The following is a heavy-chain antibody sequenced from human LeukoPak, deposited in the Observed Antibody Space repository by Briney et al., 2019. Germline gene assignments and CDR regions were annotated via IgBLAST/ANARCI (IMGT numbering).Heavy chain of an antibody. CDR3: AKDSLAAAGNIDY. D-gene: IGHD6-13*01. CDR2: ISYDGSNK. CDR1: GFTFSSCG. J-gene: IGHJ4*02. Sequence: PGGSLRLSCAASGFTFSSCGMHWVRQAPGKGLEWVAVISYDGSNKYYADSVKGRFTISRDNSKNTLYLQMNSLRAEDMAVYYCAKDSLAAAGNIDYWGQGTLVTVSS. V-gene: IGHV3-30*18.